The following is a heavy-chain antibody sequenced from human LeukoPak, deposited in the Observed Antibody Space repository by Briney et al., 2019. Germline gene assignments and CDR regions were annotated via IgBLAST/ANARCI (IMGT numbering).Heavy chain of an antibody. CDR1: GFTFSSYA. CDR2: ISYDGSNK. D-gene: IGHD3-22*01. CDR3: ARVDYDSSGYYYGGFGY. V-gene: IGHV3-30-3*01. Sequence: QPGRSLRLSCAASGFTFSSYAMHWVRQAPGKGLEWVAVISYDGSNKYYADSVKGRFTISRDNSKNTLYLQMNSLRAEDTAVYYCARVDYDSSGYYYGGFGYWGQGTLVTVSS. J-gene: IGHJ4*02.